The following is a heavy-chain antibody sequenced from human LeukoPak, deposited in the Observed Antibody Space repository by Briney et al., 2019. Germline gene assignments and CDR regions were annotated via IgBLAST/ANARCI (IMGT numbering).Heavy chain of an antibody. J-gene: IGHJ4*02. V-gene: IGHV4-31*03. CDR1: GGSISSGAYY. CDR3: ARGSSGSSWFDY. D-gene: IGHD3-22*01. Sequence: SETLSLTCTVSGGSISSGAYYWSWIRQHPGKGLEWIGYIFHSGSTYYNLSLKSRVTISVDTSKNQFSLKLSSVTAADTAVFYCARGSSGSSWFDYWGQGTLVTVSS. CDR2: IFHSGST.